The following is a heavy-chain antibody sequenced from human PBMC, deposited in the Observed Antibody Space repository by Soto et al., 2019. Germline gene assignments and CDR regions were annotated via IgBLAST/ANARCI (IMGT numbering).Heavy chain of an antibody. CDR1: GFAFSSYG. J-gene: IGHJ4*02. CDR2: VWYDGSNK. CDR3: ARDRGDYYFAY. Sequence: QVQLVESGGGVVQPGRSLRLSCIASGFAFSSYGMHWVRQAPGKGLEWVAIVWYDGSNKYYADSVKGRFTISRDNSKNTLYLQMNSLRADDTAVYYCARDRGDYYFAYWGQGTLVTVSS. D-gene: IGHD2-21*02. V-gene: IGHV3-33*01.